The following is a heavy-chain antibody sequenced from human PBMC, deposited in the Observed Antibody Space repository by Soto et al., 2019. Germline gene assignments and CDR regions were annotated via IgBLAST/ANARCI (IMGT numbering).Heavy chain of an antibody. CDR1: GFTFSTFS. Sequence: QVQLVESGGGVVQPGRSLRLSCATSGFTFSTFSMHWVRQAQGKGLEWVAHISYDGSEKDYADSVKGRFTISRDNSDNTLFLQMNSLTSEDTGVYYCARGPESGDFWGQGTLVTVPS. V-gene: IGHV3-30*04. D-gene: IGHD1-26*01. CDR3: ARGPESGDF. J-gene: IGHJ4*02. CDR2: ISYDGSEK.